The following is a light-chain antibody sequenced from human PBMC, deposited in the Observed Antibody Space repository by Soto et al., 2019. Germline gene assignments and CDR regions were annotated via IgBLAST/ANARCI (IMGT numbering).Light chain of an antibody. CDR1: SSDVGAYDY. J-gene: IGLJ1*01. V-gene: IGLV2-14*03. CDR3: SSYTTSSTRV. Sequence: ALTQPASVSGSPGQSITISCTGTSSDVGAYDYVSWYQQHPDKAPKLMIYEVSYRPSGVSNRFSGSKSVNTATLTISGLQAEDEADYYCSSYTTSSTRVFGTGTKVTVL. CDR2: EVS.